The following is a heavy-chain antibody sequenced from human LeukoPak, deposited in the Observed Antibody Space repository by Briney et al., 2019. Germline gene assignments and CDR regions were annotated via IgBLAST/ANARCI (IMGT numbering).Heavy chain of an antibody. CDR2: IKQDGSQI. Sequence: GGSLRLSCAASGFTFNHYWMSWVRQAPGKGLEWLANIKQDGSQIYYVDSVKGRFTISRDNARNSLSLQTNSLRAEDTAVYYCARDPYSGSYGNEYYYYMDVWGKGTTVTISS. J-gene: IGHJ6*03. CDR1: GFTFNHYW. V-gene: IGHV3-7*01. CDR3: ARDPYSGSYGNEYYYYMDV. D-gene: IGHD1-26*01.